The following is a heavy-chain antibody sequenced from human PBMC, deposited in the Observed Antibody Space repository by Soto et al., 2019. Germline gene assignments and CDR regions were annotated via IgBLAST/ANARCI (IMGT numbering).Heavy chain of an antibody. V-gene: IGHV3-23*01. J-gene: IGHJ4*02. CDR2: ISATGEST. CDR3: AKDKSSSYGDYLGFDY. D-gene: IGHD2-21*02. CDR1: GFTCSNYA. Sequence: EVQLLESGGDLVQPGGSLRLSCAASGFTCSNYAMTWVRQAPGKGREWVSGISATGESTYYAGSVEGRFTISRDNAKNTLYLHMKSLRAEDTAVYYCAKDKSSSYGDYLGFDYWGQGTLATVSS.